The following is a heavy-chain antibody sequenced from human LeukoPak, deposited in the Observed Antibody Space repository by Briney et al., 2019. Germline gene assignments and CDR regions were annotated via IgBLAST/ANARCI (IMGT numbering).Heavy chain of an antibody. Sequence: GGTLRLSCAASGFTFSSYGMSWVRQAPGKGLEWVSYISSSSSTIYYADSVKGRFTISRDNAKNSLYLQMNSLRAEDTAVYYCAKEGSSPPFYYMDVWGKGTTVTVSS. CDR2: ISSSSSTI. D-gene: IGHD6-13*01. CDR3: AKEGSSPPFYYMDV. J-gene: IGHJ6*03. CDR1: GFTFSSYG. V-gene: IGHV3-48*01.